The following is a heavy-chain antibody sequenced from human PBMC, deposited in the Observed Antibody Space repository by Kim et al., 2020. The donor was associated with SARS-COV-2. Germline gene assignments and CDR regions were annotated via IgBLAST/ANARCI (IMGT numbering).Heavy chain of an antibody. CDR2: ISPYNGNS. Sequence: ASVKVSCKASGYTFINYGINWVRQAPGEGLEWMGWISPYNGNSDSAQGLQGRVTMTTDASTSTAYLELRSLESADTAIYYCARGNYDFLSGIGFYYYYAM. J-gene: IGHJ6*01. V-gene: IGHV1-18*04. CDR1: GYTFINYG. CDR3: ARGNYDFLSGIGFYYYYAM. D-gene: IGHD3-3*01.